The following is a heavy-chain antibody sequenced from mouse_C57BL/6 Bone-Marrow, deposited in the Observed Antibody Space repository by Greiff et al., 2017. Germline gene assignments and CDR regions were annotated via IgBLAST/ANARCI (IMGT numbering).Heavy chain of an antibody. V-gene: IGHV14-4*01. Sequence: VQLKESGAELVRPGASVKLSCTASCFNIKDDYMHWVKQRPEQGLEWIGWIDPENGDTEYASKFQGKATITADTSSNTAYLQLSSLTSEDTAVYYCNPYYGSSYGAYWGQGTLVTVSA. D-gene: IGHD1-1*01. CDR1: CFNIKDDY. J-gene: IGHJ3*01. CDR2: IDPENGDT. CDR3: NPYYGSSYGAY.